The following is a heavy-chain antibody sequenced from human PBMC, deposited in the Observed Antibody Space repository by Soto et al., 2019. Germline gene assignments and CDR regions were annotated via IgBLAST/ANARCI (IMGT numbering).Heavy chain of an antibody. J-gene: IGHJ4*02. CDR3: AKVKGDIVATIIDY. V-gene: IGHV3-23*01. Sequence: GGSLRLSCAASGLTFSSYAMSWVRQAPGKGLEWVSAISGSGGSTYYADSVKGRFTISRDNSKNTLYLQMNSLRAEDTAVYYCAKVKGDIVATIIDYWGQGTLVTVSS. D-gene: IGHD5-12*01. CDR2: ISGSGGST. CDR1: GLTFSSYA.